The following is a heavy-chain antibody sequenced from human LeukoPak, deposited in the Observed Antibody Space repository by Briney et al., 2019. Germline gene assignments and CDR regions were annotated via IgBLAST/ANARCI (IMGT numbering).Heavy chain of an antibody. CDR1: GFTFSSYA. V-gene: IGHV3-30-3*01. D-gene: IGHD3-22*01. Sequence: GGSLRLSCAASGFTFSSYAMHWVRQAPGKGLEWVAVISYDGSNKYYADSVKGRFTISRDNSKNTLYLQMNSLRAEDTAGYYCAKVYDSSTYYYGSSPFDYWGQGTLVTVSS. CDR2: ISYDGSNK. J-gene: IGHJ4*02. CDR3: AKVYDSSTYYYGSSPFDY.